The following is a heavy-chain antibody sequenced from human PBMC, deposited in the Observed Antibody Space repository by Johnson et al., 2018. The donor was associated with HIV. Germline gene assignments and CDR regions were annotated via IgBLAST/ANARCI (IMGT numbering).Heavy chain of an antibody. CDR1: GFTLSSYG. J-gene: IGHJ3*02. V-gene: IGHV3-30*03. Sequence: QMLLVESGGGLIQPGGSLRLSCAASGFTLSSYGMHWVRQAPGKGLEWVAVISYDGSNKYYADSVKGRFTISRDKSENTLYLQMNSLKTEDTAVYYCTTHYVLGGLIAFDIWGQGTMVTVSS. D-gene: IGHD3-10*02. CDR3: TTHYVLGGLIAFDI. CDR2: ISYDGSNK.